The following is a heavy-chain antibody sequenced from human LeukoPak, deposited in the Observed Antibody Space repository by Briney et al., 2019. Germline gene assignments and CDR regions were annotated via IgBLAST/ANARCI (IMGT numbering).Heavy chain of an antibody. CDR1: AFNFTAYW. V-gene: IGHV3-74*01. CDR2: INSDGTTT. J-gene: IGHJ5*02. CDR3: AVSNGGYGP. Sequence: GGSLRLSCGSTAFNFTAYWVHWVRQDPRQGLLWVARINSDGTTTNYADSVKGRFTISRDNAKNTLFLQMNSLRAEDTAVYFCAVSNGGYGPWGQGALVTVSS. D-gene: IGHD5-12*01.